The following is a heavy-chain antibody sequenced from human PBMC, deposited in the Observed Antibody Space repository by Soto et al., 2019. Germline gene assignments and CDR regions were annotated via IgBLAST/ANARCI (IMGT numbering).Heavy chain of an antibody. V-gene: IGHV4-30-4*01. CDR2: IYYSGST. Sequence: QVQLQESGPGLVKPSQTLSLTCTVSGGSISSGDYYWSWIRQPPGKGLEWIGYIYYSGSTYYIPSLKGRVTISADTSKHQASLKLSSGTAADTAVYYCNRIEAAGTSYYYYGMDVWGQGTTVTVSS. J-gene: IGHJ6*02. CDR1: GGSISSGDYY. CDR3: NRIEAAGTSYYYYGMDV. D-gene: IGHD6-13*01.